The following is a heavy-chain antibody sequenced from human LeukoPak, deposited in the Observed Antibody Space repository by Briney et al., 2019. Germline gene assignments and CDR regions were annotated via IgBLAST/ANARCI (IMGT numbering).Heavy chain of an antibody. CDR3: TPGIDYGGGY. D-gene: IGHD3-16*01. CDR1: GSTFSSYG. CDR2: IKNKDEGEKT. J-gene: IGHJ4*02. V-gene: IGHV3-15*05. Sequence: GGSLRLSCAASGSTFSSYGMHWVRQAPGKGLEWVGRIKNKDEGEKTDYAAPVKGRFTISRDDSKATLFLQMNSLKMEDTGIYYCTPGIDYGGGYWGQGTLVSVSS.